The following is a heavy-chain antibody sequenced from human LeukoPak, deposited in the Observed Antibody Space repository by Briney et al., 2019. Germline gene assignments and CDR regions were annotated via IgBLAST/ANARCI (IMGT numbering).Heavy chain of an antibody. CDR1: GYTFPGYY. V-gene: IGHV1-2*02. J-gene: IGHJ5*02. Sequence: ASVKVSCKASGYTFPGYYMHWVRQAPGQGLEWMGWINPNSGGTNYAQKFQGRVTMTRDTSISTAYMELSRLRSDDTAVYYCARDPVYGSGSYLFDPWGQGTLVTVSS. D-gene: IGHD3-10*01. CDR2: INPNSGGT. CDR3: ARDPVYGSGSYLFDP.